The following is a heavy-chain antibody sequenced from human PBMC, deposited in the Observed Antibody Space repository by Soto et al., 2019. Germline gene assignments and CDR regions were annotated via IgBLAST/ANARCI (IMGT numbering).Heavy chain of an antibody. Sequence: SEALSLTCPDSGCSILNGGRHWTWIPQHPGKGLEWIGRIFFSGNTHYNPALKSRLTFSLYTAKNQFSLKLTSVTAADTAIYYCARDNYGGTLDFWGPGTLVTVSS. CDR1: GCSILNGGRH. J-gene: IGHJ4*02. V-gene: IGHV4-31*03. CDR2: IFFSGNT. CDR3: ARDNYGGTLDF. D-gene: IGHD4-17*01.